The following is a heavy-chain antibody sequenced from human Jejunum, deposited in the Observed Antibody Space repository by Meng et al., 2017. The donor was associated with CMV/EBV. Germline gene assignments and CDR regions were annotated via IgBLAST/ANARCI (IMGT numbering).Heavy chain of an antibody. Sequence: FSNYGIHWVSQGPGKGLEWVAVIWYDGNKKFYADSVKGRFTISRDNSKNTVYLQMNSLRGEDTAVYYCAKDYTHFCTSTTCYPPEHWGQGTLVTVSS. CDR2: IWYDGNKK. CDR3: AKDYTHFCTSTTCYPPEH. V-gene: IGHV3-33*06. D-gene: IGHD2-2*01. CDR1: FSNYG. J-gene: IGHJ1*01.